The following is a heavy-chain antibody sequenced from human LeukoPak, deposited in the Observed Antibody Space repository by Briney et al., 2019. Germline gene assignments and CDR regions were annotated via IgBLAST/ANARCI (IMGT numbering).Heavy chain of an antibody. Sequence: GGSLRLSCAASGFTFSNAWMSWVRQAPGKGLEWVGRIKSKTDGGTTDYAAPVKGRFTISRDNAKNSLYLQMNSLRAEDTAVYYCARKATEGVAGPWYFDLWGRGTLVTVSS. V-gene: IGHV3-15*01. CDR1: GFTFSNAW. CDR3: ARKATEGVAGPWYFDL. D-gene: IGHD6-19*01. CDR2: IKSKTDGGTT. J-gene: IGHJ2*01.